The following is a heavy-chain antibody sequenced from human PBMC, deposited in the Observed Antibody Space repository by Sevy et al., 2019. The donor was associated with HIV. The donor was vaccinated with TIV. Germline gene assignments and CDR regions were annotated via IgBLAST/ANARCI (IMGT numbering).Heavy chain of an antibody. J-gene: IGHJ4*02. D-gene: IGHD3-16*01. CDR1: GFTFSSYA. CDR2: ISGSGGST. CDR3: AKGKPGEYVNDY. Sequence: GGSLRLSCAASGFTFSSYAMSWVRQAPGKGLEWVSAISGSGGSTYYADSVKGRFTISRDNSKNTRYLQMNSLSAEDTAVYYCAKGKPGEYVNDYWGQGTLVTVSS. V-gene: IGHV3-23*01.